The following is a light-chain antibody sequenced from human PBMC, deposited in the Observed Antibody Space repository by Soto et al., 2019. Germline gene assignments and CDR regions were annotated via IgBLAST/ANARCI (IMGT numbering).Light chain of an antibody. Sequence: EIVLTQSPGTLSLSPGERAALSCRASQSVSSSSLAWYQQKPGQAPRLLIYGASSRAAGIPDRFSGSGSGTDLTLTISRLEPEGFAVYFCQHYGTSPPYTFGQGTKLEI. V-gene: IGKV3-20*01. CDR2: GAS. CDR1: QSVSSSS. J-gene: IGKJ2*01. CDR3: QHYGTSPPYT.